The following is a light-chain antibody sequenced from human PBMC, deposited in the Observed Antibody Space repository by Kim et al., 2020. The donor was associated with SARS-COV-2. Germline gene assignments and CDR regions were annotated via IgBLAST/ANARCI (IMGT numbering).Light chain of an antibody. CDR3: QKYNTAPPWA. V-gene: IGKV1-27*01. Sequence: DIQMTQSPSSLSASVGDRVTITCRASQDISTYLAWYQQKPGKVPNLLIYAASTLESGVPSRFSGSGSGTDFTLTISSLQPEDVATYYCQKYNTAPPWAFGQGTKVEIK. CDR1: QDISTY. CDR2: AAS. J-gene: IGKJ1*01.